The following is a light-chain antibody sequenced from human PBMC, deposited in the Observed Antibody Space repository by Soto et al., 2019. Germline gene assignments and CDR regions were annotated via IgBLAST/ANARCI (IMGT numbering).Light chain of an antibody. V-gene: IGLV2-14*01. J-gene: IGLJ1*01. CDR1: SSDVAGYDY. CDR3: SSKRGSTGV. Sequence: QSALTQPASVSGSPGQTITISCTGTSSDVAGYDYVSWHQQHPGKAPKLMIYDVSKRPSGVSNRFSGSKSGNTASLTISGLQAEDEADYYCSSKRGSTGVFGTGTKLTVL. CDR2: DVS.